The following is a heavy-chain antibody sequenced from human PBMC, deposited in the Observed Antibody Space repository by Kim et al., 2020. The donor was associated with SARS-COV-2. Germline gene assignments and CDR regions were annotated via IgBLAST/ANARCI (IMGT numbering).Heavy chain of an antibody. CDR1: GFSFSSYG. J-gene: IGHJ4*02. D-gene: IGHD3-3*01. CDR3: ARVWTHGGRDY. Sequence: GGSLRLSCTASGFSFSSYGMNWVRQAPGKGLEWVASIKQDASEKYYVDSVKGRFTVSRDNAKNSLYLEMNSLRAEDTAMYYCARVWTHGGRDYWGRGTLVTVSS. V-gene: IGHV3-7*03. CDR2: IKQDASEK.